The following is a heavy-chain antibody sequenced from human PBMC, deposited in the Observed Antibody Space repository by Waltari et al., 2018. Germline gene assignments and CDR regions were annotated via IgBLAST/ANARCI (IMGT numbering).Heavy chain of an antibody. J-gene: IGHJ4*02. CDR1: GGSISSYY. V-gene: IGHV4-59*01. D-gene: IGHD4-17*01. CDR3: AREDYGGNSVVIDY. CDR2: IYYSGST. Sequence: QVQLQESGPGLVKPSETLSLTCTGSGGSISSYYWSCIRQPPGKGLEWIGYIYYSGSTNYNPSLKSRVTISVATTKNQFSRKLSYVAAADTGVYYCAREDYGGNSVVIDYWGQGTLVTVSS.